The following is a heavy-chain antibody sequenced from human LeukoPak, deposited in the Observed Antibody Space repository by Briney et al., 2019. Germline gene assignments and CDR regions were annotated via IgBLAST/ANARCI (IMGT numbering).Heavy chain of an antibody. CDR2: ISGRGGST. Sequence: GGSLRLSCAASEFTFNNYAMSGVRQAPGRGREGVSAISGRGGSTLYADSVKGRFTISRDNSKNTLYLQMNSLRAEDTAVYYCAKGGYSNGRYYYYYMDVWGEGTTVTVSS. CDR3: AKGGYSNGRYYYYYMDV. V-gene: IGHV3-23*01. D-gene: IGHD5-18*01. J-gene: IGHJ6*03. CDR1: EFTFNNYA.